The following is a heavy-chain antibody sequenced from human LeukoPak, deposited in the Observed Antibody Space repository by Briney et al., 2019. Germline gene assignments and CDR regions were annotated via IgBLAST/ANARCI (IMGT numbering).Heavy chain of an antibody. D-gene: IGHD1-26*01. CDR2: IRGSGGST. V-gene: IGHV3-23*01. CDR3: AKAQSSGSYLFDY. CDR1: GFTFSSYA. J-gene: IGHJ4*02. Sequence: GGSLRLSCAASGFTFSSYAMSWVRQAPGKGLEWVSAIRGSGGSTYYEDSVKGRFTISRDNSKNTLYLQMNSLRAGDTAVYYCAKAQSSGSYLFDYWGQGTLVTVSS.